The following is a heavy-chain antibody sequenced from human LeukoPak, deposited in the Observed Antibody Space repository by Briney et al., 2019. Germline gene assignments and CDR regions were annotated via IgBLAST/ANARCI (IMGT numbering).Heavy chain of an antibody. V-gene: IGHV4-61*02. J-gene: IGHJ5*02. Sequence: SQTLSLTCTVSGGSISSGSYYWSWIRQPAGKGLEWIGRIYTSGSTNYNPSLKSRVTISVDTSKNQFSLKLSSVTAADTAVYYCARAGIAAAGNRWFDPWGQGTLVTVSS. D-gene: IGHD6-13*01. CDR2: IYTSGST. CDR3: ARAGIAAAGNRWFDP. CDR1: GGSISSGSYY.